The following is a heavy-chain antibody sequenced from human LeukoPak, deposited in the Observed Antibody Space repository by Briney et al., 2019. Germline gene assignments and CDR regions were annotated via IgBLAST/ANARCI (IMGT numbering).Heavy chain of an antibody. J-gene: IGHJ3*02. CDR3: ARERLRGIVAFDI. D-gene: IGHD6-25*01. CDR2: IYTSGST. V-gene: IGHV4-4*07. CDR1: GGSISSYY. Sequence: SETLSLTCTVSGGSISSYYGSWIRQPAGKGLEWIGRIYTSGSTKYNPSLKSRVTMSVDTSKNKFSLKLSSVTAADTALYYCARERLRGIVAFDIWGQGTMVTVSS.